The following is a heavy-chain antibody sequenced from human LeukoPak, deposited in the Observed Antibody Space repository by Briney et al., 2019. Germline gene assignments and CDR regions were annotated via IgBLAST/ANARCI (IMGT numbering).Heavy chain of an antibody. V-gene: IGHV4-38-2*01. D-gene: IGHD3-10*01. CDR3: ARINYYGSGSYYIIDY. Sequence: SETLSLTRAVSGYSISSGYYWGWIRQPPGKGLEWIGSIYHSGSTYYNPSLKSRVTISVDTSKNQFSLKLSSVTAADTAVYYCARINYYGSGSYYIIDYWGQGTLVTVSS. J-gene: IGHJ4*02. CDR2: IYHSGST. CDR1: GYSISSGYY.